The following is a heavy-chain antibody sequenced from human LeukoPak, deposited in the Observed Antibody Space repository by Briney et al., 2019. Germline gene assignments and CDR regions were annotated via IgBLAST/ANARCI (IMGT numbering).Heavy chain of an antibody. D-gene: IGHD6-13*01. CDR1: GFTFSSYS. Sequence: GGSLRLSCAASGFTFSSYSMNWVRLAPGKGLEWVSSISSSSSYIYYADSVKGRFTISRDNAKNSLYLQMNSLRAEDTAVYYCARDSSTYSSSWYPISNYYYYYYGMDVWGQGTTVTVSS. J-gene: IGHJ6*02. CDR2: ISSSSSYI. CDR3: ARDSSTYSSSWYPISNYYYYYYGMDV. V-gene: IGHV3-21*01.